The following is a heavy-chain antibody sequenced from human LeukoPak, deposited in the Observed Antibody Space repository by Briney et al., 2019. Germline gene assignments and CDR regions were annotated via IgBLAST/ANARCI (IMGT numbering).Heavy chain of an antibody. Sequence: GGSLRLSCAASGFIFGDFLMTWVRQAPGKGLEWVANIKEDGSEKYCVDSVKGRFTISRDNAKNTLYLQMNSLRAEDTAMYYCAREYYYNSSGHGCSAYWGQGTLVTVSS. V-gene: IGHV3-7*01. CDR1: GFIFGDFL. CDR2: IKEDGSEK. CDR3: AREYYYNSSGHGCSAY. J-gene: IGHJ4*02. D-gene: IGHD3-22*01.